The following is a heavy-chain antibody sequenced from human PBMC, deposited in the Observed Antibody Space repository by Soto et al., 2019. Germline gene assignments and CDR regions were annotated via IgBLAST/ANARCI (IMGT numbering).Heavy chain of an antibody. D-gene: IGHD6-13*01. CDR1: GGTFSSYA. CDR3: ASSLAAAGPYYFDY. Sequence: KVSCKASGGTFSSYAISWVRQAPGQGLEWMGGIIPIFGTANYAQKFQGRVTITADESTSTAYMELSSLRSEDTAVYYCASSLAAAGPYYFDYWGQGTLVTVSS. J-gene: IGHJ4*02. V-gene: IGHV1-69*01. CDR2: IIPIFGTA.